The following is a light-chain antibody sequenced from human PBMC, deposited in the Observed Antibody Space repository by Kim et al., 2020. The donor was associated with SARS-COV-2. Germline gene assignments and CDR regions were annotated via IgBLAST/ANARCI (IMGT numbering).Light chain of an antibody. J-gene: IGLJ1*01. CDR2: GKN. V-gene: IGLV3-19*01. CDR1: SLRSYY. CDR3: NSRDSSGNHLYV. Sequence: SSELTQDPAVSVALGQTVRITCQGDSLRSYYASWYQQKPGQAPVLVIYGKNNRPSGIPDRFSGSISGNTASLTITGAQAEDEADYYFNSRDSSGNHLYVF.